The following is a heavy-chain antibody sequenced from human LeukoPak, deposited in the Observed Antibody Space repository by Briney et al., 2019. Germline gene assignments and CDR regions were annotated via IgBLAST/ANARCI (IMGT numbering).Heavy chain of an antibody. V-gene: IGHV3-23*01. Sequence: AMSWVXQAXXXXPXWVSXXSGSGGSTYYADSVKGRFTISRDNSKNTLYLQMNSLRAEDTAVYYCAKDWGPGGWLQLVKLDYWGQGTLVTVSS. CDR1: A. CDR3: AKDWGPGGWLQLVKLDY. J-gene: IGHJ4*02. D-gene: IGHD5-24*01. CDR2: XSGSGGST.